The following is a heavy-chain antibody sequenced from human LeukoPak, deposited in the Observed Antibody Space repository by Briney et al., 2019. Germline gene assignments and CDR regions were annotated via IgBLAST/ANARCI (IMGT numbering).Heavy chain of an antibody. J-gene: IGHJ4*02. CDR3: ARLTVTTPLDY. Sequence: CXAXGYTFTGYYMHWVRQAPGQGLEWMGWINPNSGGTNYAQKFQGRVTMTRDTSISTAYMELSRLRSDDTAVYYCARLTVTTPLDYWGQGTLVTVSS. D-gene: IGHD4-11*01. V-gene: IGHV1-2*02. CDR1: GYTFTGYY. CDR2: INPNSGGT.